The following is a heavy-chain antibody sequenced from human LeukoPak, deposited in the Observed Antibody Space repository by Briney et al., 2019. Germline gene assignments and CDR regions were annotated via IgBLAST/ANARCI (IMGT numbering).Heavy chain of an antibody. V-gene: IGHV3-23*01. CDR3: AKAATMHYYGSGSFDY. CDR2: ISGSGGST. Sequence: GGSLRLSCAASGFTFSSYAMSWVRQAPGKGLEWVSAISGSGGSTYYADSVKGRFTISRDNSKNTLYLQMNSLRAEDTAVYYCAKAATMHYYGSGSFDYWGQGTLVTVSS. J-gene: IGHJ4*02. D-gene: IGHD3-10*01. CDR1: GFTFSSYA.